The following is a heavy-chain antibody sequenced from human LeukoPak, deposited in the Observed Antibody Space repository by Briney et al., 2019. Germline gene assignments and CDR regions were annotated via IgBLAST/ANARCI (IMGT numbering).Heavy chain of an antibody. CDR2: IYYRGST. CDR1: GGSISSSSYY. Sequence: SETLSLTCTVSGGSISSSSYYWGWIRQPPGKGLEWIGNIYYRGSTYYNPSLKSRVTISVDTSKNQFSLKLSSVTAADTAVYYCARHLANYYYCDYWGQGTLVTVSS. CDR3: ARHLANYYYCDY. V-gene: IGHV4-39*01. J-gene: IGHJ4*02. D-gene: IGHD3-10*01.